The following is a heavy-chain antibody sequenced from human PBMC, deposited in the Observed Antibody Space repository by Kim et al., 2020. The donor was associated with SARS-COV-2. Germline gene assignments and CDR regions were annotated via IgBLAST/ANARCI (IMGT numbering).Heavy chain of an antibody. CDR3: ARDWGTGEGY. CDR2: IYHSGST. J-gene: IGHJ4*02. D-gene: IGHD7-27*01. V-gene: IGHV4-38-2*02. Sequence: SETLSLTCTVSGYSISSGYYWGWIRQPPGKGLEWIGSIYHSGSTYYNPSLKSRVTISVDTSKNQFSLKLSSVTAADTAVYYCARDWGTGEGYWGQGTLVTVSS. CDR1: GYSISSGYY.